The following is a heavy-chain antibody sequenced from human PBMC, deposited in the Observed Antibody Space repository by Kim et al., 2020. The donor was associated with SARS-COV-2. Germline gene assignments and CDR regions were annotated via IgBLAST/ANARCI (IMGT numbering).Heavy chain of an antibody. CDR3: ARAISEITIQRDAFDI. V-gene: IGHV1-69*13. CDR1: GGPFASYA. J-gene: IGHJ3*02. Sequence: SVKVSCKTSGGPFASYATNWVRQAPGQGLEWMGGLIPIFDSPDYAQKFQGRVTISADEPTSTAYMELTSLTAEDTAVYYCARAISEITIQRDAFDIWGQGTLVTGSS. CDR2: LIPIFDSP. D-gene: IGHD1-20*01.